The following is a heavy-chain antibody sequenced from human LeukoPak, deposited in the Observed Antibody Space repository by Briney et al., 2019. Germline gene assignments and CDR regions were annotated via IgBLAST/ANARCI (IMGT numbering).Heavy chain of an antibody. CDR2: VNYSGST. CDR1: GGSVSNDNHC. J-gene: IGHJ4*02. Sequence: SENLSLTCTVSGGSVSNDNHCWSWIRQPPGKGLEWIGYVNYSGSTKYNPSLKSRVSISADTSRSQVSLKLSSVTAADTAVYYCARDRGGFTYGEYYFDYWGQGSLVTVSS. D-gene: IGHD2-15*01. V-gene: IGHV4-61*01. CDR3: ARDRGGFTYGEYYFDY.